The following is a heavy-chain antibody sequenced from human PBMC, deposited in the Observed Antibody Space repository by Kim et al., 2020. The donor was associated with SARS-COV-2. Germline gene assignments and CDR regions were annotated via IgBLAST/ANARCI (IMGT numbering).Heavy chain of an antibody. J-gene: IGHJ6*02. Sequence: SETLSLTCAVYGGSFSGYYWSWIRQPPGKGLEWIGEINHSGSTNYNPSLKSRVTISVDTSKNQFSLKLSSVTAADTAVYYCALLWFGESQPRYGMDVWGQGTTVTVSS. V-gene: IGHV4-34*01. D-gene: IGHD3-10*01. CDR3: ALLWFGESQPRYGMDV. CDR1: GGSFSGYY. CDR2: INHSGST.